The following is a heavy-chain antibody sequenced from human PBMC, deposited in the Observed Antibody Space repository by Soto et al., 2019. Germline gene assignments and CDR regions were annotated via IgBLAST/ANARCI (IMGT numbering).Heavy chain of an antibody. CDR2: ISPYSDT. CDR1: GYAFNSHG. Sequence: QVQLVQSGGEVKKPGASVKVSCKASGYAFNSHGVTWVRQAPGQALEWMGYISPYSDTSYAHELQDRVTMTRDTSTSTAYMESRRLTCDDMGIYFCARAVWYSCSVGARLDKWGQGTLVTVSS. V-gene: IGHV1-18*03. CDR3: ARAVWYSCSVGARLDK. J-gene: IGHJ4*02. D-gene: IGHD1-26*01.